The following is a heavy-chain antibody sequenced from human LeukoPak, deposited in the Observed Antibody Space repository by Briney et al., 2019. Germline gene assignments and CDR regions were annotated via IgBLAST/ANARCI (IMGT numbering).Heavy chain of an antibody. CDR2: IVVGSGNT. D-gene: IGHD1-14*01. CDR1: GFTFTSSA. Sequence: SVKVSCTASGFTFTSSAMQWVRQARGQRLEWIGWIVVGSGNTNYAQKFQERVTITRDMSTSTAYMELSSLRSEDTAVYYCAADDAGHTPLGEPTGKFDPWGQGTLVTVSS. CDR3: AADDAGHTPLGEPTGKFDP. V-gene: IGHV1-58*02. J-gene: IGHJ5*02.